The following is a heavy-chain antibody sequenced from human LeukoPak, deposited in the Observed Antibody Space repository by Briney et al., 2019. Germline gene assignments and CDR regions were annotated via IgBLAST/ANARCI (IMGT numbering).Heavy chain of an antibody. J-gene: IGHJ4*02. CDR2: INPNSGGT. D-gene: IGHD3-10*01. CDR1: GYTXIGYY. Sequence: ASVKVSCKASGYTXIGYYMHWVRQAPGQGLEWMGWINPNSGGTNYAQKFQGRVTMTRDTSISTSYMELSRLTSDDTAVYYCARGHTIRAFDYWGQGTLVTVSS. V-gene: IGHV1-2*02. CDR3: ARGHTIRAFDY.